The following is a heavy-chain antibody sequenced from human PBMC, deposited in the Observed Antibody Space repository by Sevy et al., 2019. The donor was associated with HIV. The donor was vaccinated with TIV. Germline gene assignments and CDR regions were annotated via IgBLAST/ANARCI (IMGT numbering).Heavy chain of an antibody. CDR1: GYTFTGYY. Sequence: ASVKVSCKASGYTFTGYYMHWVRQAPGQGLEWMGRINPNSGGTNYAQKFQGRVTMTRDTSISKAYMGLSRLRSDDTAVYYCARAIIIMAHIGSFPFDYWGQGTLVTVSS. J-gene: IGHJ4*02. V-gene: IGHV1-2*06. D-gene: IGHD3-10*01. CDR3: ARAIIIMAHIGSFPFDY. CDR2: INPNSGGT.